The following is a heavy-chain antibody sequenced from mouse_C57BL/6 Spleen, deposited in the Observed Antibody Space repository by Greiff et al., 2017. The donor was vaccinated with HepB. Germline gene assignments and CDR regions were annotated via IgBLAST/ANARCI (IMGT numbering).Heavy chain of an antibody. CDR2: INPNYGTT. CDR1: GYSFTDYN. CDR3: ARGPSYGSSYGAWFAY. Sequence: VHVKQSGPELVKPGASVKISCKASGYSFTDYNMNWVKQSNGKSLEWIGVINPNYGTTSYNQKFKGKATLTVDQSSSTAYMQLNSLTSEDSAVYYCARGPSYGSSYGAWFAYWGQGTLVTVSA. D-gene: IGHD1-1*01. J-gene: IGHJ3*01. V-gene: IGHV1-39*01.